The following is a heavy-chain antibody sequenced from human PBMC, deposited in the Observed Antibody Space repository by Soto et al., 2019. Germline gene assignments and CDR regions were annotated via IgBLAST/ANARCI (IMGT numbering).Heavy chain of an antibody. CDR3: AGRGSSWYRETYYYYGMDV. CDR1: GLTLRSYA. Sequence: EGQLLQSGGDLVQPGGSLRLSCAGSGLTLRSYAMTWIRQTPEKGLEWVSTISGRSAVPSYADFVNGRFTVSRDNSKNTVYLQMNSLRAEDTAVYYCAGRGSSWYRETYYYYGMDVWGQGTTVTVSS. V-gene: IGHV3-23*01. D-gene: IGHD6-13*01. CDR2: ISGRSAVP. J-gene: IGHJ6*02.